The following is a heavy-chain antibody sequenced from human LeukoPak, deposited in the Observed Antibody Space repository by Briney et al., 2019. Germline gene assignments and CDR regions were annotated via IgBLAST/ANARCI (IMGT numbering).Heavy chain of an antibody. J-gene: IGHJ6*03. V-gene: IGHV1-69*13. CDR3: ARDLVVGRDYYYMDV. CDR1: GYTFSSYA. D-gene: IGHD2-15*01. Sequence: ASVKVSCKASGYTFSSYAISWVRQAPGQGLEWMGGIIPIFGTASYAQKFQGRVTITADESTSTAYMELSSLRSEDTAVYYCARDLVVGRDYYYMDVWGKGTTVTISS. CDR2: IIPIFGTA.